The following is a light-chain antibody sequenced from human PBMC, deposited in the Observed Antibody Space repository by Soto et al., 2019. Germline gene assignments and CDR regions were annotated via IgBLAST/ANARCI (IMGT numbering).Light chain of an antibody. CDR2: GAS. CDR3: QQLQRTPFT. Sequence: QLTQSPSSLSASVGDRVTITCRASQDISRYLAWYQQRAGKAPKLLIYGASTLQSGVPSRFSGSGSGTAFTLTISSLQPEDFATYHCQQLQRTPFTFGPGTTVD. J-gene: IGKJ3*01. CDR1: QDISRY. V-gene: IGKV1-9*01.